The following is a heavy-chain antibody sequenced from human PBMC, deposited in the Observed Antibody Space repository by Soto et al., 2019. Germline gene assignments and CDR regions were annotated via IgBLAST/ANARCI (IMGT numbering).Heavy chain of an antibody. Sequence: PAETLSLTCTVSGGSISSNYWSWIRQPPGKGLEWIGYIYYSGSTNYNPSLKSRVTISVDTSKNQFSLKVSSVTAGDAAVYYCARGGGSSWYQLFDYWGQGTLVTVSS. D-gene: IGHD6-13*01. CDR3: ARGGGSSWYQLFDY. CDR1: GGSISSNY. CDR2: IYYSGST. J-gene: IGHJ4*02. V-gene: IGHV4-59*08.